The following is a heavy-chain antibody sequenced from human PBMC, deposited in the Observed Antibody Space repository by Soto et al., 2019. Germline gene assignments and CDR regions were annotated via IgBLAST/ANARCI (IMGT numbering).Heavy chain of an antibody. CDR2: IIPALGTA. CDR3: ARPDFGDYWYFDL. J-gene: IGHJ2*01. D-gene: IGHD4-17*01. Sequence: QDQLVQSGAEVKKPGSSVKVSCKASGGTFSSHTFSWVRQAPGQGLEWMGRIIPALGTATYAQKFQGRVTIPADESATTVYMELNSLRSEDTAVYYCARPDFGDYWYFDLWGRGTLVTVSS. CDR1: GGTFSSHT. V-gene: IGHV1-69*08.